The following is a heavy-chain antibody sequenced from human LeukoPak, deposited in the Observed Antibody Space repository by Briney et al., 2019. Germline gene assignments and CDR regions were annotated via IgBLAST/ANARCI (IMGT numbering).Heavy chain of an antibody. J-gene: IGHJ5*02. Sequence: GASVKVSCKTSGYTFTSYYMHWVRQAPGQGLEWMGIINPSDGSTRYAQKFQGRVTMTRDMSTSTVYMELRSLRSEDTAVYYCARDARDAGFDPWGQGTLVTVSS. CDR2: INPSDGST. V-gene: IGHV1-46*01. CDR3: ARDARDAGFDP. CDR1: GYTFTSYY. D-gene: IGHD5-24*01.